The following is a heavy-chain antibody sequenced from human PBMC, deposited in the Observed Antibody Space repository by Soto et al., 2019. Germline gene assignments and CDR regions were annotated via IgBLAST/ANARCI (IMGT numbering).Heavy chain of an antibody. CDR3: TTWGYI. CDR2: LKSKASGGTA. D-gene: IGHD7-27*01. V-gene: IGHV3-15*07. J-gene: IGHJ3*02. CDR1: GFSFSDAW. Sequence: EERLVESGGGSVRPGESLRLSCAASGFSFSDAWMSWIRQAPGKGPEWVGRLKSKASGGTADYAAPVNGRFTISRDASKNTLYLQMNSLKTEDTAVYFSTTWGYIWSQGTMVTVSS.